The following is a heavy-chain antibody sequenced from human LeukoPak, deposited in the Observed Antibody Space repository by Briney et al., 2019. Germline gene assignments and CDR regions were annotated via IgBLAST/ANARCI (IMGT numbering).Heavy chain of an antibody. CDR3: ASSWPHFDY. J-gene: IGHJ4*02. CDR1: GGSISSYY. CDR2: IYYSGST. Sequence: SETLSLTCTVSGGSISSYYWSWIRQPPGKGLEWIGYIYYSGSTNYNPSLKSRVTISVDTSKNQFSLQLNSVTPEDTAVYYCASSWPHFDYWGQGTLVTVSS. D-gene: IGHD6-13*01. V-gene: IGHV4-59*12.